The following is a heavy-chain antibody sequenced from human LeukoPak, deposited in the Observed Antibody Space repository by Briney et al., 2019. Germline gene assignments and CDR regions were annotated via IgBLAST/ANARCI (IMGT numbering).Heavy chain of an antibody. J-gene: IGHJ4*02. CDR2: ISSSGSYI. D-gene: IGHD2-15*01. CDR3: ARGGYCSGGSCYPRRPFDY. Sequence: GGSLRLSCAASGFTFSSYSMNWVRQAPGKGLEWVSSISSSGSYIYYADSVKGRFTNSRDNAKNSLYLQMNSLRAEDTAVYYCARGGYCSGGSCYPRRPFDYWGQGTLVTVSS. CDR1: GFTFSSYS. V-gene: IGHV3-21*01.